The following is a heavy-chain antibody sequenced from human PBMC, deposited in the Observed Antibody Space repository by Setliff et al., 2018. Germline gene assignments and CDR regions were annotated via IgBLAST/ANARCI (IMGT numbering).Heavy chain of an antibody. D-gene: IGHD7-27*01. CDR1: GFAFRGYF. J-gene: IGHJ1*01. Sequence: GASVKVSCKTSGFAFRGYFIHWVRQAPGQGLEWMGWINPKTGDTNYAQKLQGRVTMTRDTSIGTAYMELTSLGSDDTAVYYCARVAWGLEYFQYWGQGTLVTVPQ. CDR2: INPKTGDT. V-gene: IGHV1-2*02. CDR3: ARVAWGLEYFQY.